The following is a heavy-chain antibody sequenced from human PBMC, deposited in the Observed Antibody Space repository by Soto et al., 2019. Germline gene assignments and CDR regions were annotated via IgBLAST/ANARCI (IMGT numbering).Heavy chain of an antibody. CDR3: ARDADCSGGSCYSRLDAFDI. CDR2: IYHSGST. D-gene: IGHD2-15*01. CDR1: GGSISSSNW. V-gene: IGHV4-4*02. J-gene: IGHJ3*02. Sequence: TSETLSLTCAVSGGSISSSNWWSWVRQPPGKGLEWIGEIYHSGSTNYNPSLKSRVTISVDKSKNQFSLKLSSVTAADTAVYYCARDADCSGGSCYSRLDAFDIWGQGTMVTVSS.